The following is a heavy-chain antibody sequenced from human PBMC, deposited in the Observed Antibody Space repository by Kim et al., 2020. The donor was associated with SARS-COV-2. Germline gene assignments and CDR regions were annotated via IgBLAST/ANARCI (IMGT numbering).Heavy chain of an antibody. J-gene: IGHJ4*02. V-gene: IGHV1-18*01. CDR1: GYTFTSYG. D-gene: IGHD3-22*01. CDR2: ISAYNGNT. CDR3: AREDGSSGYYLNFDY. Sequence: ASVKVSCKASGYTFTSYGISWVRQAPGQGLEWMGWISAYNGNTNYAQKLQGRVTMTTDTSTSTAYMELRSLRSDDTAVYYCAREDGSSGYYLNFDYWGQGTLVTVSS.